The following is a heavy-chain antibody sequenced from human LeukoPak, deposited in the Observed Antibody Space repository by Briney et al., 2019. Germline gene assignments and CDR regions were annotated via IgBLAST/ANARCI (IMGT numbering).Heavy chain of an antibody. Sequence: ASVKVSCKASGGSFSNYAFSWVRQAPGQGLEWMGRITPIVDVATYIQKFQGRVTITANKFTSTAYMELSSLTSEDTAVYYCASGLGFCSGSDCTNLVKDYYYGMNVWGQGTTVTVSS. J-gene: IGHJ6*02. V-gene: IGHV1-69*04. CDR2: ITPIVDVA. CDR3: ASGLGFCSGSDCTNLVKDYYYGMNV. D-gene: IGHD2-15*01. CDR1: GGSFSNYA.